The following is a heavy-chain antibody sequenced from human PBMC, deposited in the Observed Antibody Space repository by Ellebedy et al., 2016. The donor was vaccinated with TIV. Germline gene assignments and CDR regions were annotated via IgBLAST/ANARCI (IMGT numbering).Heavy chain of an antibody. J-gene: IGHJ2*01. CDR1: GGSFSGYY. CDR2: IYHSGST. V-gene: IGHV4-34*01. CDR3: ARGGTGDWYFDL. D-gene: IGHD2-8*02. Sequence: GSLRLSCAVYGGSFSGYYWSWIRQPPGKGLEWIGEIYHSGSTNYNPSLKSRVTISVDKSKNQFSLKLSSVTAADTAVYYCARGGTGDWYFDLWGRGTLVTVSS.